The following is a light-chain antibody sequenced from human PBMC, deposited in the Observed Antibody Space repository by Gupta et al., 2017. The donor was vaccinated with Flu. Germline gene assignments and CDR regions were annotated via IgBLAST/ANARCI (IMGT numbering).Light chain of an antibody. CDR1: QSGSDR. J-gene: IGKJ4*01. V-gene: IGKV3-15*01. CDR3: QQYNTGPLT. Sequence: ATLSVSAGERATLAWGASQSGSDRLAWYQQKRGEAPTRLNDCASNRASGIPARFSGSGSGKEFTLTISSMQSDDVALYHWQQYNTGPLTCGGGTKVEIK. CDR2: CAS.